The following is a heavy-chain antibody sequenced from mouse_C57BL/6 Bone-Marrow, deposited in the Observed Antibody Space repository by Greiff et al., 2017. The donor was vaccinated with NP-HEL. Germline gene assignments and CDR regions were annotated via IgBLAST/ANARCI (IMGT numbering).Heavy chain of an antibody. CDR1: GYAFSSSW. J-gene: IGHJ2*01. CDR2: IYPGDGDT. D-gene: IGHD1-1*01. Sequence: VQLVESGPELVKPGASVKISCKASGYAFSSSWMNWVKQRPGKGLEWIGRIYPGDGDTNYNGKFKGKATLTADKSSSTAYMQLSSLTSEDSAVYFCATITTVVYFDYWGQGTTLTVSS. CDR3: ATITTVVYFDY. V-gene: IGHV1-82*01.